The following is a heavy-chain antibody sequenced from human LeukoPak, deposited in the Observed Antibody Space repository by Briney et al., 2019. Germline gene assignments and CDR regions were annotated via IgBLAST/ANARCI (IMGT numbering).Heavy chain of an antibody. J-gene: IGHJ4*02. D-gene: IGHD1/OR15-1a*01. CDR1: GFTFSTHG. Sequence: SGGSLRLSCAASGFTFSTHGMSWVRQAPGKGLEWVSGISGDGGGDGGSTYYAGSVKGRFTISRDNSKNTLYLQMNSLRAEDTAVYYCVKGPRALEHSTRRFDYWGQGTLVTVSS. CDR2: ISGDGGGDGGST. V-gene: IGHV3-23*01. CDR3: VKGPRALEHSTRRFDY.